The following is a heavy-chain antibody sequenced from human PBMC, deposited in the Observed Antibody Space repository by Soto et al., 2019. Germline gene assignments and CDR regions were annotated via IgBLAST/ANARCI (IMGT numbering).Heavy chain of an antibody. CDR1: GFTFDDYT. V-gene: IGHV3-9*01. D-gene: IGHD2-21*01. Sequence: EVQLVESGGGLVEPGGSLRLSCTASGFTFDDYTMHWVRQAPGKGLEWVSHVTWNGGSTGYADSLKGRFSISRDNAKNSLYLQMNNLRTEHTAFYYCVRNKDYFAYCAYTAYSHWGQGTLVTVSS. CDR2: VTWNGGST. CDR3: VRNKDYFAYCAYTAYSH. J-gene: IGHJ4*02.